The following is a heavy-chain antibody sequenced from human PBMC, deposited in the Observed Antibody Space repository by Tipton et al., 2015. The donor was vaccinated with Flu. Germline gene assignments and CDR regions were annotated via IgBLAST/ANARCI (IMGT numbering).Heavy chain of an antibody. CDR2: IYNSVYT. D-gene: IGHD3-9*01. CDR3: AREWLTGGYYYGMDV. V-gene: IGHV4-59*01. J-gene: IGHJ6*02. CDR1: SGSLSSFY. Sequence: TLSLTCIVSSGSLSSFYWNWIRQSPGKGLEWIGYIYNSVYTKYNPSLKSRVTISVDTSKNQFSLRLSSVTAADTAVYYCAREWLTGGYYYGMDVWGQGTTVTVSS.